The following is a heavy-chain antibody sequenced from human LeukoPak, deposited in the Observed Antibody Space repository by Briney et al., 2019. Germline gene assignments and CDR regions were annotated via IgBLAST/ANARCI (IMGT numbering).Heavy chain of an antibody. CDR2: IYYSGST. D-gene: IGHD3-10*01. CDR1: GGSISSSSYY. V-gene: IGHV4-39*07. CDR3: ARDVWFGEFTRGYYFDY. J-gene: IGHJ4*02. Sequence: SETLSLTCTVSGGSISSSSYYWGWIRQPPGKGLEWIGSIYYSGSTYYNPSLKSRVTISVDTSKNQFSLKLSSVTAADTAVYYCARDVWFGEFTRGYYFDYWGQGTLVTVSS.